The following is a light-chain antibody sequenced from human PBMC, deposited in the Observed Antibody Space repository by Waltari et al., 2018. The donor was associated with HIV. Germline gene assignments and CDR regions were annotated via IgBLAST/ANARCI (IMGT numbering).Light chain of an antibody. CDR3: QQSYSLHRT. CDR1: QSISSY. V-gene: IGKV1-39*01. CDR2: AAS. J-gene: IGKJ2*01. Sequence: DIQMTQFPSSLSASVGDRVTISCRASQSISSYINWYQEKPGKAPELLIYAASTLQSGVPSRFSASGSETDFTLTISSLQPEDCATYYCQQSYSLHRTFGQGTKLEIK.